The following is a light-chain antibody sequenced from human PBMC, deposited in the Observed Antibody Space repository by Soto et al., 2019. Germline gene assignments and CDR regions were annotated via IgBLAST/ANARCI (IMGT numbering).Light chain of an antibody. Sequence: EIVLTQSPATLSFFPGERATPSCRASQSVSIYLDWYQQKPGQAPRLLIYDTSNRATGIPARFSGSGSGTGFTLTISSLEPEDFAVYYCQQRSNWPPEITFGQGTRLEI. CDR1: QSVSIY. V-gene: IGKV3-11*01. J-gene: IGKJ5*01. CDR3: QQRSNWPPEIT. CDR2: DTS.